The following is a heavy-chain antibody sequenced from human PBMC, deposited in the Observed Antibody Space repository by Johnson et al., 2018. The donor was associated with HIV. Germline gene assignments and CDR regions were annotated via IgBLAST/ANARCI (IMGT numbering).Heavy chain of an antibody. CDR2: IYSGGST. CDR1: GFTVSRDY. V-gene: IGHV3-53*04. CDR3: AKDRTGFDAFDI. D-gene: IGHD1-1*01. J-gene: IGHJ3*02. Sequence: EVQLVESGGGLVQPGGSLRISCAGSGFTVSRDYMSWVRQAPGKGLAWVSVIYSGGSTYYADSVKGRFTISRDNSKNTLYLQMNSLRAEDTAVYYCAKDRTGFDAFDIWGQGTMVTVSS.